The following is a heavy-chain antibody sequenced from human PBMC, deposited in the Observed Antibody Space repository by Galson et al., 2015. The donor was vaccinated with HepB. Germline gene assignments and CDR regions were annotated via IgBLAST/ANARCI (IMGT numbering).Heavy chain of an antibody. Sequence: SLRLSCAASGFTFSNYAMSWVRQAPGKGLEWVSAISGSGTDTYHADSVKGRFTISRDNSKNTLYLQMNSLRAEDTAAYYCARGIRKAVDYYFDYWGQGTLVTVSS. CDR3: ARGIRKAVDYYFDY. D-gene: IGHD6-19*01. CDR1: GFTFSNYA. CDR2: ISGSGTDT. V-gene: IGHV3-23*01. J-gene: IGHJ4*02.